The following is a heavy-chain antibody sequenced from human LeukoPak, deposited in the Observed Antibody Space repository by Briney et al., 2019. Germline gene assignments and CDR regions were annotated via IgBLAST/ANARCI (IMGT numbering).Heavy chain of an antibody. Sequence: ASVKVSCKASGYTFTSYYMHWVRQAPGQGLEWMGIINPSGGSTSYAQKFQGRVTMTRDTSTSTVYMELSSLRSEDTAVYYCARDLSNDRPNYYYYYGMDVWGQGTTVTVSS. V-gene: IGHV1-46*01. CDR1: GYTFTSYY. CDR2: INPSGGST. D-gene: IGHD2-8*01. CDR3: ARDLSNDRPNYYYYYGMDV. J-gene: IGHJ6*02.